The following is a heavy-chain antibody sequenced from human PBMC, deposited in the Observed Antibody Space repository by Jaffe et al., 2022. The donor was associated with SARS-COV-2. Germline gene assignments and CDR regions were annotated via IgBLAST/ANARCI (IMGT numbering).Heavy chain of an antibody. D-gene: IGHD3-3*01. J-gene: IGHJ5*02. V-gene: IGHV4-39*01. CDR2: IYYSGST. Sequence: QLQLQESGPGLVKPSETLSLTCTVSGGSISSSSYYWGWIRQPPGKGLEWIGSIYYSGSTYYNPSLKSRVTISVDTSKNQFSLKLSSVTAADTAVYYCASGYDFWSGYSAPVPFDPWGQGTLVTVSS. CDR1: GGSISSSSYY. CDR3: ASGYDFWSGYSAPVPFDP.